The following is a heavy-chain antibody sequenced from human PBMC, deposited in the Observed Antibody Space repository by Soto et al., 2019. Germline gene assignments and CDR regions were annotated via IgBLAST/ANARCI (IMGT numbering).Heavy chain of an antibody. Sequence: PSETLSLTCTVSGGSISGYYWSWIRQPPGKGLEWIGYIYYSWSTNYNPSLKSRVTISEDTSKNQLSLKLSSVTAADTAIYYCARDRGSYADWFFDLWGRGTLVTVSS. CDR2: IYYSWST. D-gene: IGHD2-2*01. CDR1: GGSISGYY. V-gene: IGHV4-59*01. J-gene: IGHJ2*01. CDR3: ARDRGSYADWFFDL.